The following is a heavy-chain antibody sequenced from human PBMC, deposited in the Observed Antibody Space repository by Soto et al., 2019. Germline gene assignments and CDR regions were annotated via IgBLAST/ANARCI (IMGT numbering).Heavy chain of an antibody. V-gene: IGHV3-30*03. CDR2: ISYDGSNK. J-gene: IGHJ4*02. CDR3: AGKMATIGYFDY. CDR1: GFTFSSYG. D-gene: IGHD5-12*01. Sequence: GGSLRLSCAASGFTFSSYGMHWVRQAPGKGLEWVAVISYDGSNKYYADSVKGRFTISRDNSKNTLYLQMNSLRAEDTAVYYCAGKMATIGYFDYWGQGTLVTVSS.